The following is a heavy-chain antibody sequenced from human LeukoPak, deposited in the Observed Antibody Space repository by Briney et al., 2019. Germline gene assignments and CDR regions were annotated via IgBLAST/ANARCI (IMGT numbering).Heavy chain of an antibody. Sequence: SETLSLTCTVSGGSISSSSYYWGWIRQPPGKGLEWIGSIYYSGSTYYNPSLKSRVTISVDTSKNQFSLKLSSVTAADTAVYYCASITIFGVVTTGGGWGQGTLVTVSS. V-gene: IGHV4-39*01. CDR2: IYYSGST. CDR1: GGSISSSSYY. CDR3: ASITIFGVVTTGGG. D-gene: IGHD3-3*01. J-gene: IGHJ4*02.